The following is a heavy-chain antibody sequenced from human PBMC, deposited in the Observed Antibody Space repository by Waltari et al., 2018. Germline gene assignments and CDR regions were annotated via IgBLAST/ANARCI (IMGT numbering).Heavy chain of an antibody. J-gene: IGHJ6*03. V-gene: IGHV3-30*16. CDR2: ISYDGSNK. Sequence: QVQLVESGGGVVQPGRSLRLSCAASGFTFSSYAMHWVRQAPGKGLEWVAVISYDGSNKYYADSVKGRFTISRDNSKNTLYLQMNSLRAEDTAVYYCARDGSSSWYSLNYYYYYMDVWGKGTTVTVSS. CDR1: GFTFSSYA. D-gene: IGHD6-13*01. CDR3: ARDGSSSWYSLNYYYYYMDV.